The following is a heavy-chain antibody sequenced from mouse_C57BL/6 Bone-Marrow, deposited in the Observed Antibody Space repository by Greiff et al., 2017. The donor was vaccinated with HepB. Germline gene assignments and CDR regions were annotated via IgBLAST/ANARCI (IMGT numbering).Heavy chain of an antibody. D-gene: IGHD1-1*01. J-gene: IGHJ3*01. Sequence: QVQLQQPGAELVKPGASVKMSCKASGYTFTSYWITWVKQRPGQGLEWIGDIYPGSGSTNYNEKFKSKATLTVDTSSSTAYMQLSSLTSEDSAVYYCARVGLRGSSPWFAYWGQGTLVTVSA. CDR3: ARVGLRGSSPWFAY. CDR2: IYPGSGST. V-gene: IGHV1-55*01. CDR1: GYTFTSYW.